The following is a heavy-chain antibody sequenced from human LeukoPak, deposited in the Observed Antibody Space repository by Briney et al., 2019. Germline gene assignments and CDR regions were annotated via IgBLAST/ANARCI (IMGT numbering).Heavy chain of an antibody. CDR2: IYSGGTT. D-gene: IGHD5-18*01. CDR3: ARGRGYSQSNWVDP. CDR1: GFTVSRSY. Sequence: GGSLRLSCAASGFTVSRSYMIWARQAPGKGLEWVSVIYSGGTTYYADSVKGRFTISRDNSKNTLYLQMDSLRAEDTAVYYCARGRGYSQSNWVDPWGQGTMVTVSA. V-gene: IGHV3-53*01. J-gene: IGHJ5*02.